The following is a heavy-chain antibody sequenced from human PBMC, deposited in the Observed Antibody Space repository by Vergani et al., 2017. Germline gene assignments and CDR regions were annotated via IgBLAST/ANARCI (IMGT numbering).Heavy chain of an antibody. V-gene: IGHV1-2*02. D-gene: IGHD2-2*01. CDR3: ARGDIVVIVAAIGWYFDL. Sequence: QVQLVQSGAEVKKPGASVKVSCKASGDTFTGYYMHWVRQAPGQGLEWMGWINPNSGDTNFAQKFQGRVTMTRDTYISTAYMELSRLRYDDTTVYFCARGDIVVIVAAIGWYFDLWGRGTLVTVSA. CDR1: GDTFTGYY. J-gene: IGHJ2*01. CDR2: INPNSGDT.